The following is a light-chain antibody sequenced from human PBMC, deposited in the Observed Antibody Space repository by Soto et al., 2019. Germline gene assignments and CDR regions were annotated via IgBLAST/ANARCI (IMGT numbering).Light chain of an antibody. Sequence: DIQMTQSPSTLSGSVGDRVTMTFRASQTISSWLAWYQQKPGNAPKLLIYKASTLKSGVPSRFSGSGSGTEFTLTISSLQSEDFATYYCQQLNSYRLTFGGGTKVDI. CDR1: QTISSW. V-gene: IGKV1-5*03. CDR3: QQLNSYRLT. J-gene: IGKJ4*01. CDR2: KAS.